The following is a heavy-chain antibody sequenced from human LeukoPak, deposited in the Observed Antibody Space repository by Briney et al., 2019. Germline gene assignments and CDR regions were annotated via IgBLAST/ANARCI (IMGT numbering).Heavy chain of an antibody. CDR3: AKSTTAYYYYGMDV. J-gene: IGHJ6*02. CDR1: GFTFSSCA. Sequence: PGGSLRLSCAASGFTFSSCAMTWVRQAPGKGLEWVSSISGSGGSTYYADSVKGRFTISRENSKNTLSLQMNSLRAEDTAVYYCAKSTTAYYYYGMDVWGPGTTVTVSS. CDR2: ISGSGGST. V-gene: IGHV3-23*01. D-gene: IGHD5/OR15-5a*01.